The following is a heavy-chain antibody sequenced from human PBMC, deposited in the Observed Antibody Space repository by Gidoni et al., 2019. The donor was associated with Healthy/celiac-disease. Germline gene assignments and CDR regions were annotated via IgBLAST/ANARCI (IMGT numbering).Heavy chain of an antibody. Sequence: QVQLQQWGAGLLKPSETLSLTCAVYGGSFSGYYWSWIRQPPGKGLEWIGEINHSGSTNYNPSLKSRVTISVDTSKNQLSLKLSSVTAADTAVYYCARTRITIFGVVSPFDYWGQGTLVTVSS. D-gene: IGHD3-3*01. CDR2: INHSGST. J-gene: IGHJ4*02. CDR1: GGSFSGYY. V-gene: IGHV4-34*01. CDR3: ARTRITIFGVVSPFDY.